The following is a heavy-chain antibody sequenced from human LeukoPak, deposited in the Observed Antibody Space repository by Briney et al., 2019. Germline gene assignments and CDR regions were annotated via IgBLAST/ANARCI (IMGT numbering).Heavy chain of an antibody. CDR1: GLTFSTYA. CDR3: AKDVYGDYGGLDY. D-gene: IGHD4-17*01. Sequence: GGSLRLSCAASGLTFSTYALSWVRQSPGGGLEWVSSIRGSDGSTYYADSVKGRFVTSRDNSKNTMYLQMNSLRAEDTAVYYCAKDVYGDYGGLDYWGQGTLVTVSS. J-gene: IGHJ4*02. CDR2: IRGSDGST. V-gene: IGHV3-23*01.